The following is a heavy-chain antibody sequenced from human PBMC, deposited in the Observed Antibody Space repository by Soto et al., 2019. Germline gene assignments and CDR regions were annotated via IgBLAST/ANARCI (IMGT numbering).Heavy chain of an antibody. J-gene: IGHJ4*02. D-gene: IGHD2-21*02. CDR1: GYTFTSYA. CDR3: ATSIVVVTAAAY. V-gene: IGHV1-3*01. CDR2: INAGNGNT. Sequence: QVQLVQSGAEVKKPGASVKVSCKASGYTFTSYAMHWVRQAPGQRLEWMGWINAGNGNTKYSQKFQGRVTITRDTSASTAYMELSSLRSEDTAVPSCATSIVVVTAAAYWGQGPLVTVSS.